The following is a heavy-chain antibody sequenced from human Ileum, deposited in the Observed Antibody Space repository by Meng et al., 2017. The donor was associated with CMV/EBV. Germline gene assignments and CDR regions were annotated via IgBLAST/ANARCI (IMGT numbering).Heavy chain of an antibody. D-gene: IGHD7-27*01. CDR2: IYTGGTT. J-gene: IGHJ4*02. Sequence: GESLKISCAASGFTVRSNYMNWVRQAPGKGLEWVSVIYTGGTTFYADSVRGRFTTSRDTSKNTLYLQMNSLRAEDTAVYFCARDSSNWGIFDYWGQGTLVTVSS. V-gene: IGHV3-53*01. CDR3: ARDSSNWGIFDY. CDR1: GFTVRSNY.